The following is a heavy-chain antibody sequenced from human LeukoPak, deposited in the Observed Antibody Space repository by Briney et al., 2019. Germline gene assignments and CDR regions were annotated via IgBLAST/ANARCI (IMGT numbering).Heavy chain of an antibody. V-gene: IGHV4-39*07. Sequence: PSETLSHTCTVSSGSISSSNYYWGWIRQPPGTGLEWIGSIYYSGNTYYNPSLKSRVTMSIDTSKNQFSLKLSSVTAADTAVYYCASGDLGPTRWGQGTLVTVSS. CDR2: IYYSGNT. D-gene: IGHD1-26*01. J-gene: IGHJ4*02. CDR1: SGSISSSNYY. CDR3: ASGDLGPTR.